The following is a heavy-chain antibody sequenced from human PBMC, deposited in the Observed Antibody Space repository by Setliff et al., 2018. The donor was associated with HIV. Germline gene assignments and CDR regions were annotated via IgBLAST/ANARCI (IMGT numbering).Heavy chain of an antibody. CDR1: GGSIGSYH. CDR2: TRHSGYT. Sequence: PSETLSLTCNVSGGSIGSYHWAWIRQSPGKGLEYIGNTRHSGYTNYNPSLKSRLNMSVDTSNYQISLKLTAVTAADTAVYYCAREFSERSPNPDHYYYYMDVWGKGTTVTVSS. V-gene: IGHV4-59*01. J-gene: IGHJ6*03. CDR3: AREFSERSPNPDHYYYYMDV. D-gene: IGHD6-19*01.